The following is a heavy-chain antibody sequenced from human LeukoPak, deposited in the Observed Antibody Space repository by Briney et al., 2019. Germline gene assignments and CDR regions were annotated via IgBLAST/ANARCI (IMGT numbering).Heavy chain of an antibody. D-gene: IGHD2-21*02. Sequence: ASVKVSCKASGYTFTNYDISWVRQAPGQELEWMGWISAYNGNTNYAQKLQGRVTMTTDTSTSTAYMELRSLRSDDTAVYYCARGPSYCGGDCYQDYWGQGTLVTVSS. CDR1: GYTFTNYD. V-gene: IGHV1-18*01. CDR3: ARGPSYCGGDCYQDY. J-gene: IGHJ4*02. CDR2: ISAYNGNT.